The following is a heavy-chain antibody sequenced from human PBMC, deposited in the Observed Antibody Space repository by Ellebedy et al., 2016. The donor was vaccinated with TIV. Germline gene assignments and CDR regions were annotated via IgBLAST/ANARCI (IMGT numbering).Heavy chain of an antibody. V-gene: IGHV1-8*02. CDR3: TSGWDY. Sequence: ASVKVSXXTSGYNFINYGITWVRQAGGQGLEWMGWMNLDSGDTGFAEKFRGRLIMTRDTSISTAYMELTSPTSEDSAVYYCTSGWDYWGQGTLVTVSS. CDR2: MNLDSGDT. J-gene: IGHJ4*02. CDR1: GYNFINYG.